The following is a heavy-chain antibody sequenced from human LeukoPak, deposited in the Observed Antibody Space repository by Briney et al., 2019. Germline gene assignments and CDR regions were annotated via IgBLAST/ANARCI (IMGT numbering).Heavy chain of an antibody. CDR3: SRGLDSRKLGY. D-gene: IGHD3-22*01. Sequence: SETLSLTCTVSGASFSSGDQYWNWIRQSPGKGLEWIGSIHPSRRLNNNPSLESRVTISIDTSKNQFSLNLNSVTAADTAVYFCSRGLDSRKLGYWGQGTLVTVSS. J-gene: IGHJ4*02. CDR2: IHPSRRL. V-gene: IGHV4-31*03. CDR1: GASFSSGDQY.